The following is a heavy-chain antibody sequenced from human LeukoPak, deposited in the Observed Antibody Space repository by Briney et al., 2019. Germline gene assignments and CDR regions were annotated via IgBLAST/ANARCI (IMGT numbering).Heavy chain of an antibody. CDR1: GVSISSGSNY. V-gene: IGHV4-39*07. CDR2: IYSRGNT. Sequence: SETLSLTCSVFGVSISSGSNYWGWIRQPPGKTLEWIGSIYSRGNTYYSPSLKSRVIILIDTAKNHFSLNLSSVTAADTAVYYCARSDGYGLVGIWGQGTMVTVSS. CDR3: ARSDGYGLVGI. D-gene: IGHD3-10*01. J-gene: IGHJ3*02.